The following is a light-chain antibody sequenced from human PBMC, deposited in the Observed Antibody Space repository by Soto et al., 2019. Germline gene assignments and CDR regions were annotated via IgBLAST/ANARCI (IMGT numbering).Light chain of an antibody. Sequence: DIVLTQSPGTLSLSPGERATITCRASQSVTSSYLAWYQRKPGQAPRLLIFAASTWATGIPDRFSGSGSGTDFTLTISRLEPEDFALYYCQQYGSTPPTFGQGTKVEIK. CDR1: QSVTSSY. CDR3: QQYGSTPPT. J-gene: IGKJ2*01. CDR2: AAS. V-gene: IGKV3-20*01.